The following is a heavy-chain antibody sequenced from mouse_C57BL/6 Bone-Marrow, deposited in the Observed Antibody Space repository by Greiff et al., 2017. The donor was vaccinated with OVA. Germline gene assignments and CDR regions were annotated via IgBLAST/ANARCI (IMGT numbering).Heavy chain of an antibody. J-gene: IGHJ4*01. CDR1: GYAFSSYW. V-gene: IGHV1-80*01. CDR2: IYPGYGDS. CDR3: GRSSHYGYAMDY. D-gene: IGHD1-1*02. Sequence: QVQLQQSGAELVKPGASVKISCKASGYAFSSYWMNWVKQRPGKGLEWIGQIYPGYGDSNYNGTFKGKATLTADTSSSTAYMQLSSLTSEDSAVYCCGRSSHYGYAMDYWGQGTSVTVSS.